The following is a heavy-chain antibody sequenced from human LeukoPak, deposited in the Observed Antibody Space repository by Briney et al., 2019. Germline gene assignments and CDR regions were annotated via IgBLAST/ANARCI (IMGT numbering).Heavy chain of an antibody. V-gene: IGHV4-59*01. Sequence: SETLSLTCTVSGGSMTSYYWSWVRQPPRKGLEWIAYIYYSGSTNYNPSLKSRVTISVDTSKNHFSLKLTSVTAADTAVYYCARKGVVSGPYWYFDLWGRGTLVTVSS. CDR1: GGSMTSYY. CDR3: ARKGVVSGPYWYFDL. CDR2: IYYSGST. D-gene: IGHD2-15*01. J-gene: IGHJ2*01.